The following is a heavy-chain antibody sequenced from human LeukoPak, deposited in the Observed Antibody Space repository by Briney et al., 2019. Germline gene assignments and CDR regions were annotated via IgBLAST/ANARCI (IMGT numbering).Heavy chain of an antibody. D-gene: IGHD3-10*01. CDR2: INQDGTEK. CDR3: AKVAKYYYGSETYYFFEH. V-gene: IGHV3-7*01. CDR1: GLSFGDYT. J-gene: IGHJ4*02. Sequence: GGSLRLSCEASGLSFGDYTMHWVRQAPGKGLEWVANINQDGTEKYYVDSVKGRFTISRDNAQNSLYLQMNSLRVEDTAVYYCAKVAKYYYGSETYYFFEHWGQGTPVTASS.